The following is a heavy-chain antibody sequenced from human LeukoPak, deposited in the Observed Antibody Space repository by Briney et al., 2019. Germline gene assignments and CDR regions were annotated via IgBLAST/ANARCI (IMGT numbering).Heavy chain of an antibody. D-gene: IGHD5-12*01. CDR3: ARRRIVATIDY. J-gene: IGHJ4*02. V-gene: IGHV4-39*01. CDR1: GGSISSSNYY. Sequence: SETLSLTCAVSGGSISSSNYYWGWIRQPPGKGLEWIGSIYYSGSTYYNPSLKSRVTISVDTSKNQFSLKLSSVTAADTAVYYCARRRIVATIDYWGQGTLVTVSS. CDR2: IYYSGST.